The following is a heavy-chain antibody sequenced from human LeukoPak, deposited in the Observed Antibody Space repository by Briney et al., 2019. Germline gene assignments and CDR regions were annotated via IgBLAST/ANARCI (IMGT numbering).Heavy chain of an antibody. V-gene: IGHV3-23*01. Sequence: PGGSLRLSCAASGFTLSSYAMSWVRQAPGKGLEWVSAISGSGGSTYYADSVKGRFTISRDNSKNTLYLQMNSLRAEDTAVYYCAKLPFKVSGSRRQSDAFDIWGQGTMVTVSS. D-gene: IGHD1-26*01. CDR3: AKLPFKVSGSRRQSDAFDI. CDR2: ISGSGGST. CDR1: GFTLSSYA. J-gene: IGHJ3*02.